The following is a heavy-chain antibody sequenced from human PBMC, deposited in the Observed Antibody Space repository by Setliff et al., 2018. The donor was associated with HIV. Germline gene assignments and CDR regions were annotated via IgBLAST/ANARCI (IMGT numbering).Heavy chain of an antibody. J-gene: IGHJ4*02. Sequence: ASVKVSCKASGYTLTNYAMHWVRQAPGQRLEWMGCINAGNDNTKYSQNFQGRVTITKDTSASTVYMELSSLRSEDTALYYCTRVMGATTGFHDYWGQGTQXTVSS. CDR2: INAGNDNT. CDR1: GYTLTNYA. CDR3: TRVMGATTGFHDY. D-gene: IGHD1-26*01. V-gene: IGHV1-3*01.